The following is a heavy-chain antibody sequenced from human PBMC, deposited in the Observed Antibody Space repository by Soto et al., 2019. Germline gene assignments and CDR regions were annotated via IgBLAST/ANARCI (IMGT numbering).Heavy chain of an antibody. Sequence: AETLCLTCVVSAGSISRTNWWTWVRQPPGKRLEWIGEIYHNGSPTYSPSLRGRATISVDKSNNQFSLRLRSVTAADTAVYYCARDRRLITMVRGVSIWFASWGQGTLVLVSS. V-gene: IGHV4-4*02. CDR3: ARDRRLITMVRGVSIWFAS. CDR2: IYHNGSP. CDR1: AGSISRTNW. J-gene: IGHJ5*01. D-gene: IGHD3-10*01.